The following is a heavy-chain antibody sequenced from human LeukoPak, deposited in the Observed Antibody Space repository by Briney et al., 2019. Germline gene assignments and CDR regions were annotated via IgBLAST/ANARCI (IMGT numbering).Heavy chain of an antibody. J-gene: IGHJ4*02. V-gene: IGHV4-4*02. CDR1: GGSISSSNW. Sequence: SGTLSLTCAVSGGSISSSNWWSWVRQPPGKGLEWIGEIYHSGSTNYNPSLKSRVTISVDKSKNQFSLKLSSVTAADTAVYYCARGIRLRSPGPSFFDYWGQGTLVTVSS. CDR2: IYHSGST. D-gene: IGHD3-10*01. CDR3: ARGIRLRSPGPSFFDY.